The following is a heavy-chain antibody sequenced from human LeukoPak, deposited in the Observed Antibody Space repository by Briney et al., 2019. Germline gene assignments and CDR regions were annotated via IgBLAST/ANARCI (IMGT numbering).Heavy chain of an antibody. CDR2: ISGSGGST. Sequence: GGSLRLSCAASGFTFSSYAMSWVRQAPGKGLEWVSAISGSGGSTYYADSVKGRVTISRDNSKNTLYLQMNSLRAEDTAVYYCAKAWALVRAPADYWGQGTLVTVSS. D-gene: IGHD3-10*01. CDR3: AKAWALVRAPADY. V-gene: IGHV3-23*01. J-gene: IGHJ4*02. CDR1: GFTFSSYA.